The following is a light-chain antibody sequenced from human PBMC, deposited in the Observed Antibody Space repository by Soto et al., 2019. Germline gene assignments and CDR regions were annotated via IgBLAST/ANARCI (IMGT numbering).Light chain of an antibody. Sequence: QSVLTQPPSVSGSPGQSVAISCTGTSSDVGSYNRVSWYQQPPGSAPKLMIFDVTNRPSGVPDRFSWSRSGNTASLTITGLQADDEADYYCSAFTTSNTYVFGTGTKVTVL. V-gene: IGLV2-18*02. CDR2: DVT. CDR1: SSDVGSYNR. J-gene: IGLJ1*01. CDR3: SAFTTSNTYV.